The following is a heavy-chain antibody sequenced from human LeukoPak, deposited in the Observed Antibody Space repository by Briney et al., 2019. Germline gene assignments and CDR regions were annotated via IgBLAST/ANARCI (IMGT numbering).Heavy chain of an antibody. J-gene: IGHJ1*01. CDR3: AHTKNVLRYFVWEPSFQH. CDR1: GLSLSTSGVG. CDR2: ISWDDDK. V-gene: IGHV2-5*02. D-gene: IGHD3-9*01. Sequence: SGPTPVKPTQTLPLTSTFSGLSLSTSGVGGGWFRQPPGKALEWLALISWDDDKRYSPSLKSRLTITKDTSKNQVVLTMTNIDPVDTATYYCAHTKNVLRYFVWEPSFQHWGQGTLVTVSS.